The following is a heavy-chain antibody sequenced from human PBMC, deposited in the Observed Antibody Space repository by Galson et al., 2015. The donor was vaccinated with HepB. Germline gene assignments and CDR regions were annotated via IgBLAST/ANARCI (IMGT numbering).Heavy chain of an antibody. CDR1: GYTFNSYA. V-gene: IGHV1-18*04. J-gene: IGHJ4*02. CDR2: ISAYSGDT. D-gene: IGHD2-15*01. Sequence: SVKVSCKASGYTFNSYAINWVRQAPGRGLEWVGWISAYSGDTKYGQKFQGRVTMTTDTSASTAYMELRSLRSDDTAVYYCARGRVGVDNWGQGTLVTVSS. CDR3: ARGRVGVDN.